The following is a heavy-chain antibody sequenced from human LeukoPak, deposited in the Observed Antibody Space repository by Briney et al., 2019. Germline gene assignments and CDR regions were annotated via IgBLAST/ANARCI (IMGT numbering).Heavy chain of an antibody. CDR2: IYYSGST. CDR1: GGSISSYY. V-gene: IGHV4-59*01. D-gene: IGHD5-18*01. J-gene: IGHJ5*02. CDR3: ARVYRGWFDP. Sequence: SETLSLTCTVSGGSISSYYWSWIREPPGRGVGWSGHIYYSGSTHYNPSLKSRLTISLDTAQNQFSLKLSAVTAADTAVYYYARVYRGWFDPWGQGTLVTVSS.